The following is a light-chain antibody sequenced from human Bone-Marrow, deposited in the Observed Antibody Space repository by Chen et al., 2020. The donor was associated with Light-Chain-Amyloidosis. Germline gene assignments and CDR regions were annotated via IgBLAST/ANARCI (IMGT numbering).Light chain of an antibody. Sequence: QSVLTPPPSASATPGQGVTLSCSGSNSNIGSNVVNWYQQFPGAAPKLLIYSNHKRPSGVPDRFSGSKSGTSASLAIIGLQSADEADYHCAVWDDSLNGWVFGGGTKVTVL. CDR3: AVWDDSLNGWV. CDR2: SNH. CDR1: NSNIGSNV. V-gene: IGLV1-44*01. J-gene: IGLJ3*02.